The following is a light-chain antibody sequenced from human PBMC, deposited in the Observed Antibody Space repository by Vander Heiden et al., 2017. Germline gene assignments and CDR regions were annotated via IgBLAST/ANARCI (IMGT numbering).Light chain of an antibody. CDR2: DVS. CDR1: SSDVGGYNY. CDR3: SSYTSSSTAV. V-gene: IGLV2-14*03. J-gene: IGLJ2*01. Sequence: QSALTQPASGSGSPGQSITISCTGTSSDVGGYNYVSWYQQHPGKAPKLMIYDVSNRPSGVSNRFSGSKSGNTASLTISGLQAEDEADYYCSSYTSSSTAVFGGGTKLTVL.